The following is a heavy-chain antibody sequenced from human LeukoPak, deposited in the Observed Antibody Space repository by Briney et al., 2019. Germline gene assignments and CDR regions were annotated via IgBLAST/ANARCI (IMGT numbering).Heavy chain of an antibody. J-gene: IGHJ5*01. D-gene: IGHD5-18*01. CDR3: ARDLGSYVDS. V-gene: IGHV3-66*01. Sequence: PGGSLRLSCAASGFTVSSNYMSWVRQAPGKGLEGVSIIYRDDRTFYADSVKDRFTISRDNSKKTLFLQMNSLRAEDTAVYYCARDLGSYVDSWGHGTLVTVSS. CDR1: GFTVSSNY. CDR2: IYRDDRT.